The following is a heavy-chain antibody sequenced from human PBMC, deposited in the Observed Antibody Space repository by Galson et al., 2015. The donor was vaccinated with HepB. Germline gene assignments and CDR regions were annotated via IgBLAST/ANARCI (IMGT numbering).Heavy chain of an antibody. Sequence: QSGAEVKKPGESLRISCQGFGYSFTDYWIGWVRQMPGKGLEYMGIIYPGDSDTRYSPSFEGHVSISVDKSNNTAYLQWHSLKTSDTAMYYCSARGGGYWGQGTLVTVSS. V-gene: IGHV5-51*03. J-gene: IGHJ1*01. CDR2: IYPGDSDT. CDR1: GYSFTDYW. D-gene: IGHD3-16*01. CDR3: SARGGGY.